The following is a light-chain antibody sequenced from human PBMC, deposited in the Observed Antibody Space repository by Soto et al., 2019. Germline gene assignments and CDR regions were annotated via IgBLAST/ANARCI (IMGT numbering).Light chain of an antibody. CDR2: WAS. CDR1: RSVLSSSNNKNY. J-gene: IGKJ4*01. CDR3: QQYNTYSSLT. V-gene: IGKV4-1*01. Sequence: IVMCQSPYSLAVSRGQGATINCKSCRSVLSSSNNKNYLAWYQQKPGQPPKVVIYWASTRGSGVPDRFSGSGSGTDFTLTISSLQPDDFATYYCQQYNTYSSLTFGGGTKVDIK.